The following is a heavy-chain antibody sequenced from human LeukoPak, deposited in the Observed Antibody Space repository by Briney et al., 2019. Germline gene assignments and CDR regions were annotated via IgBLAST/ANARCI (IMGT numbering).Heavy chain of an antibody. Sequence: SETLSLTCTVSGGSISSSSYYWGWIRQPPGKGLEWIGSIYYSGSTYYNPSLKSRVTMSVDTSKNQFSLKLSSVTAADTAVYYCARVGWEGSYFDYWGQGTLVTVSS. CDR2: IYYSGST. J-gene: IGHJ4*02. CDR3: ARVGWEGSYFDY. CDR1: GGSISSSSYY. V-gene: IGHV4-39*07. D-gene: IGHD1-26*01.